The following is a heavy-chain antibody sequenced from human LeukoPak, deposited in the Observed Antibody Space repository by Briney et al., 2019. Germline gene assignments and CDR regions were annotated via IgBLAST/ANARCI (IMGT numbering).Heavy chain of an antibody. V-gene: IGHV3-30*18. CDR1: GFTFSSYG. D-gene: IGHD3-22*01. Sequence: GGSLRLSCAASGFTFSSYGMHWVRQAPGKGLEWVAVISYDGSNKYYADSVKGRFTISRDNSKNTLYLQMNSLRAEDTAVYYCAKDTYYYDSSGPLGYWGPGTLVTVSS. CDR3: AKDTYYYDSSGPLGY. J-gene: IGHJ4*02. CDR2: ISYDGSNK.